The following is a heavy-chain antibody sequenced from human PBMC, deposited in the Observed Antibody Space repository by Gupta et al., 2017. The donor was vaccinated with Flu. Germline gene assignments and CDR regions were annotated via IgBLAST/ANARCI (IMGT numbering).Heavy chain of an antibody. V-gene: IGHV3-23*01. J-gene: IGHJ4*02. CDR3: ANCGRNSCSGGSSYSPPDY. Sequence: SWVRQAPGKGLDWVSAISGSGGSTFYIDSVMCRFTISRDNAKNTLYLQLTTVRAEDAAVYYCANCGRNSCSGGSSYSPPDYWWQGTRVTVPS. CDR2: ISGSGGST. D-gene: IGHD2-15*01.